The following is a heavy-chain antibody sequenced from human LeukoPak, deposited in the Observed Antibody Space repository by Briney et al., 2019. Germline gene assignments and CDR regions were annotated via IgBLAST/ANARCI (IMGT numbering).Heavy chain of an antibody. CDR2: IYYSGST. V-gene: IGHV4-59*12. J-gene: IGHJ4*02. Sequence: PSETLSLTCSVSGGSISSYYWSWIRQPPGKGLEWIGYIYYSGSTSYNPSLKSRVTISVDTSKNQFSLKLSSVTAADTAVYYCANYGSGSYSFDYWGQGTLVPVSS. CDR3: ANYGSGSYSFDY. CDR1: GGSISSYY. D-gene: IGHD3-10*01.